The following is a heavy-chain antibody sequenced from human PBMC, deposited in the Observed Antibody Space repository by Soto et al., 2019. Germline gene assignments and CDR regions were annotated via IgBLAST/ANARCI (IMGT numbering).Heavy chain of an antibody. D-gene: IGHD2-2*01. CDR2: ISWNGGSV. J-gene: IGHJ5*01. CDR3: VKGVSSIWTGTWFDS. V-gene: IGHV3-9*01. CDR1: GFTFDDYA. Sequence: GGSLRLSCAASGFTFDDYAMYWVRQPPGKGLEWISGISWNGGSVGSADSVKGRFTISRDNANNSLYLQMNSLRAEDTAFYYCVKGVSSIWTGTWFDSWGQGTLVTVSS.